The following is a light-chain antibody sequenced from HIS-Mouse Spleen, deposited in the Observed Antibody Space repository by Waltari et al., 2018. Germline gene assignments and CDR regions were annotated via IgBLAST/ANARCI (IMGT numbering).Light chain of an antibody. V-gene: IGKV1-5*03. CDR2: KAS. J-gene: IGKJ2*01. Sequence: DIQMTQSPSTLSASVGDGVTIPCRASQSISSWLAWYQQKPGKAPKLLIYKASSLESGVPSRFSGSGSGTEFTLTISSLQPDDFATYYCQQYNSYSMYTFGQGTKLEIK. CDR1: QSISSW. CDR3: QQYNSYSMYT.